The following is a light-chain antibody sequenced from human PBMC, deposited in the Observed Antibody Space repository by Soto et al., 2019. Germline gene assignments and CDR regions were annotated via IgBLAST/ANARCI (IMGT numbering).Light chain of an antibody. CDR2: GAY. V-gene: IGKV3-20*01. Sequence: EIVLTQSPGNLSLSPGARATLSCRASQSVSNAYLAWYQQKPGRPPRLLIYGAYSRATGIPDRFSGSGSATEFTLTISRLEPEDFAMYYCQQYGDSPITFGQGTRLDIK. CDR3: QQYGDSPIT. CDR1: QSVSNAY. J-gene: IGKJ5*01.